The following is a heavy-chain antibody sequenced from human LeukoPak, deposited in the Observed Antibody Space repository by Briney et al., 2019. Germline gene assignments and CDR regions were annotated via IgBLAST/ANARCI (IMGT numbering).Heavy chain of an antibody. CDR3: ARGMRYISGWYYFDY. V-gene: IGHV3-30*02. J-gene: IGHJ4*02. CDR1: GFTFSSYG. CDR2: IRYDGSNK. D-gene: IGHD6-19*01. Sequence: PGGSLRLSCAASGFTFSSYGMHWVRQAPGKGLEWVAFIRYDGSNKYYADSVKGRFTISRDNSKNTLYLQMNSLRAEDTAVYYCARGMRYISGWYYFDYWGQGTLVTVSS.